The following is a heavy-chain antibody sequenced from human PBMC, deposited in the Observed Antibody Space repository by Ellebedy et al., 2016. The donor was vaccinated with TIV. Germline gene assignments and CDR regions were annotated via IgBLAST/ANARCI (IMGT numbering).Heavy chain of an antibody. D-gene: IGHD3-10*01. J-gene: IGHJ4*02. V-gene: IGHV3-48*02. CDR1: GFTFSSYA. CDR2: ITSGSTI. CDR3: ARYGFGEYRSYFFDF. Sequence: GGSLRLSCAASGFTFSSYAMSWVRQAPGKGLEWVSYITSGSTIYYADSVEGRFTIFRDNAKNSLFLQMNNVRDEDTALYYCARYGFGEYRSYFFDFWGLGTLVTVSS.